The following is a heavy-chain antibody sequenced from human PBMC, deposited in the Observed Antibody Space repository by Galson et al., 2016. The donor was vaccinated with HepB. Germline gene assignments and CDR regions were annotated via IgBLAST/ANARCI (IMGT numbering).Heavy chain of an antibody. Sequence: SLRLSCAASGFTFSDYGLTWVRQAPGKGLEWVASISGGGGSQYYADSAQGRFLISRDKSKNMFFLQMNSLKAEDTALYFWAKDNKHAMASLGTTGRPYLFDFWGQGTLVIVSS. V-gene: IGHV3-23*01. CDR2: ISGGGGSQ. D-gene: IGHD1-1*01. CDR3: AKDNKHAMASLGTTGRPYLFDF. CDR1: GFTFSDYG. J-gene: IGHJ4*02.